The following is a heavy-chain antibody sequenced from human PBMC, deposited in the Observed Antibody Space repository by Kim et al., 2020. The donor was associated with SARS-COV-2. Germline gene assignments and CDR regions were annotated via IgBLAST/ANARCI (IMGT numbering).Heavy chain of an antibody. J-gene: IGHJ6*02. D-gene: IGHD6-13*01. CDR3: ARAGGSSWYGADYYYGMDV. CDR2: IYYSGST. Sequence: SETLSLTCTVSGGSISSYYWSWIRQPLGKGLEWIGYIYYSGSTNYNPSLKSRVTISVDTSKNQFSLKLSSVTAADTAVYYCARAGGSSWYGADYYYGMDVWGQGTTVTVSS. V-gene: IGHV4-59*01. CDR1: GGSISSYY.